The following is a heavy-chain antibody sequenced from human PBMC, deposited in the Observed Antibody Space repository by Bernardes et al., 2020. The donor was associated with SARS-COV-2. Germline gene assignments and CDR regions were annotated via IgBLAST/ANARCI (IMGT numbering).Heavy chain of an antibody. J-gene: IGHJ4*02. CDR3: ARRGSVLLWFGELSEGGYFDY. CDR2: IYYSGST. CDR1: GGSISSSSYY. V-gene: IGHV4-39*01. D-gene: IGHD3-10*01. Sequence: SETLSLTCTVSGGSISSSSYYWGWIRQPPGKGLEWIGSIYYSGSTYYKPSLKSRVTISVDTSKNQFSLKLSSVTAADTAVYYCARRGSVLLWFGELSEGGYFDYWGQGTLVTVSS.